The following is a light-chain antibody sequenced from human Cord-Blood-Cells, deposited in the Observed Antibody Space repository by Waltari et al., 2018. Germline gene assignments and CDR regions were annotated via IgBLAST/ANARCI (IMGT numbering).Light chain of an antibody. CDR1: QSVSSSY. V-gene: IGKV3-20*01. CDR3: QQYGISPPGYS. CDR2: GAS. J-gene: IGKJ2*03. Sequence: EIVLTQSPGTLSLSPGERATLSCRASQSVSSSYLAWYQQKPGQAPRLLIYGASSRANGIPDRFSGSGSGTDFTLTISRLEPEDFAVYYFQQYGISPPGYSFGQGTKLEIK.